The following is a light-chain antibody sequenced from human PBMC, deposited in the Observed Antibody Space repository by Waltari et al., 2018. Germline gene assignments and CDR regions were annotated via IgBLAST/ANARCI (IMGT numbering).Light chain of an antibody. V-gene: IGKV1-NL1*01. Sequence: IQMTQSPSSLSASVGDRVTITCRASQGISNSLAWYQQKPGKAPKLLVYRTSSLEIGVPPSLTGSGSGTDYTLTVSSRQPEDFATYYCQQYYRTPPTFGQGTKVDIK. J-gene: IGKJ1*01. CDR2: RTS. CDR1: QGISNS. CDR3: QQYYRTPPT.